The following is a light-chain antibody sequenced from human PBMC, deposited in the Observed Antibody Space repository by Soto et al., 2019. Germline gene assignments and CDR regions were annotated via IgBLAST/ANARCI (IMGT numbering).Light chain of an antibody. CDR3: LLYYGGALV. CDR1: TGAVTSGYY. J-gene: IGLJ2*01. Sequence: QAVVTQEPSLTVSPGGTITLTCASSTGAVTSGYYPNWFQQKPGQAPRTLIYSTTNKNSWTPARCSGSLLGGKAALTLSGVQPEDEAEYYCLLYYGGALVFGGGTQLTVL. CDR2: STT. V-gene: IGLV7-43*01.